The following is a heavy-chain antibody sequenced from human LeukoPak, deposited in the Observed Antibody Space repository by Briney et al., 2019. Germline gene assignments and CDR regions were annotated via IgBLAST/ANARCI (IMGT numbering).Heavy chain of an antibody. J-gene: IGHJ5*02. D-gene: IGHD5-18*01. CDR3: ARVVDTAMVTVLGAWFFDP. V-gene: IGHV1-18*01. CDR1: GYTFTSYG. CDR2: ISAYNGNT. Sequence: GPVKVSCKASGYTFTSYGISWVRQAPGQGLEWMGWISAYNGNTNYAQKLQGRVTMTTDTSTSTAYMELRSLRSDDTAVYYCARVVDTAMVTVLGAWFFDPWGQGTLVTVSS.